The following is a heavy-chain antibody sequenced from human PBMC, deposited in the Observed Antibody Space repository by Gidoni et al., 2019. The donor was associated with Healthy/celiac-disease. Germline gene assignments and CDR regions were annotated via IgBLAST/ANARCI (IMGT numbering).Heavy chain of an antibody. V-gene: IGHV1-8*01. CDR1: GDTFTNYD. J-gene: IGHJ4*02. CDR3: ATVKFNSFDY. CDR2: MNTHSGDT. Sequence: QVQLVQSGAEVKKPGASVKVSSKALGDTFTNYDINWVRQATGQGLEWMGWMNTHSGDTGYAQKFQGRLTMTRNTSRSTAYMELSSLRSEDTAVYYCATVKFNSFDYWGQGTLVTVSS.